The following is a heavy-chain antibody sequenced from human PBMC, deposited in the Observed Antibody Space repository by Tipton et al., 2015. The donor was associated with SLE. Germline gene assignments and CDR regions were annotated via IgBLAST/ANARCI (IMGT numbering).Heavy chain of an antibody. CDR3: ARAEMTTEGSVFYYYVDV. Sequence: TLSLTCTVSGGSINNYCWSWIRQPPGKGLEWIGDIHYSGKTNSNPSLKSRVLISLDTSKRQFSLRLTSVTAADTAVYYCARAEMTTEGSVFYYYVDVWGKGTTVTVSS. D-gene: IGHD5-24*01. J-gene: IGHJ6*03. CDR2: IHYSGKT. CDR1: GGSINNYC. V-gene: IGHV4-59*01.